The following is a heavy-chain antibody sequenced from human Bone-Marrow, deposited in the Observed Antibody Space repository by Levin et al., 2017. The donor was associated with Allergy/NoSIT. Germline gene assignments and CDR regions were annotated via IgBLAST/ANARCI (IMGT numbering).Heavy chain of an antibody. CDR3: ARETHYGSWSYYGGALDV. J-gene: IGHJ3*01. D-gene: IGHD3-10*01. CDR2: IIAMFDTA. V-gene: IGHV1-69*01. CDR1: GDTFRYHT. Sequence: KISCKTSGDTFRYHTVNWVRQAPGQGLEWMGGIIAMFDTAIYAQKFQGRVIITADESMSAAYMELSSLSSEDTAVYYCARETHYGSWSYYGGALDVWGQGTTVTVSS.